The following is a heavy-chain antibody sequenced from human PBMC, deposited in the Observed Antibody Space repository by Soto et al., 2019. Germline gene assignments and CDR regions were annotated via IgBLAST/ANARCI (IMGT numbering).Heavy chain of an antibody. CDR1: GGTFSSYA. D-gene: IGHD5-12*01. Sequence: SVEVSCKXSGGTFSSYAISWVRQAPGQGLEWMGGIIPIFGTANYAQKFQGRVTITADESTSTAYMELSSLRSEDTAVYYCARDGSGYSGYDYWGQGTLVTVSS. CDR2: IIPIFGTA. CDR3: ARDGSGYSGYDY. V-gene: IGHV1-69*13. J-gene: IGHJ4*02.